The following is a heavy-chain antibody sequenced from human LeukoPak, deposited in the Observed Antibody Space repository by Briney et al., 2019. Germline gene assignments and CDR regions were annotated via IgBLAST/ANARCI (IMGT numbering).Heavy chain of an antibody. D-gene: IGHD6-19*01. CDR2: INRDETDI. CDR3: ARGDGRGRSDGAT. Sequence: GESLRLSCAASGFNFNSYMGWVRQAPEDGLEWVAIINRDETDIYYVDSVKGRFTISRDNAKSSLFLEMISLRVEDTGVYYCARGDGRGRSDGATWGPGTLVTVSS. CDR1: GFNFNSY. V-gene: IGHV3-7*01. J-gene: IGHJ1*01.